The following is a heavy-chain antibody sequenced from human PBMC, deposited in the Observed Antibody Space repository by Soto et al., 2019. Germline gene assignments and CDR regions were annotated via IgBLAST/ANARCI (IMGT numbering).Heavy chain of an antibody. CDR1: GFTFSSYS. CDR3: ARAPPLKYSSGWYNY. CDR2: ISSSSSYI. J-gene: IGHJ4*02. V-gene: IGHV3-21*01. D-gene: IGHD6-19*01. Sequence: PGGSLRLSCAASGFTFSSYSMNWVRQAPGKGLEWVSSISSSSSYIYYADSVKGRFTISRDNAKNSLYLQMNSLRAEDTAVYYCARAPPLKYSSGWYNYWGQGTLVTVSS.